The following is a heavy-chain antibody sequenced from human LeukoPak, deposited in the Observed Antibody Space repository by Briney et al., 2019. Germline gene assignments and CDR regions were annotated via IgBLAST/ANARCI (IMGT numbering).Heavy chain of an antibody. CDR3: ARGGYWQLRNQNWFDP. D-gene: IGHD2-8*02. J-gene: IGHJ5*02. CDR2: INTNTGNP. V-gene: IGHV7-4-1*02. CDR1: GYTFTSYA. Sequence: GASVKVSCKASGYTFTSYAMNWVRQAPGQGLEWMGWINTNTGNPMYAQGFTGRFVFSLDTSVSTAYLQISSLKAEDTAVYYCARGGYWQLRNQNWFDPWGQGTLVTVSS.